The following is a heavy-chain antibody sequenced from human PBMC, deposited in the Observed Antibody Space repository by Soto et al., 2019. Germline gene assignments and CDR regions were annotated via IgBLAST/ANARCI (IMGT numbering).Heavy chain of an antibody. J-gene: IGHJ6*02. Sequence: GGSLRLSCAASGFTFSSYGMHWVRQAPGKGLEWVAVIWYDGSNKYYADSVKGRFTISRDNSKNTLYLQMNSLRAEDTAVYYCARERPTHSLLEWLLEGYGMDVWGQGTTVTVYS. D-gene: IGHD3-3*01. CDR3: ARERPTHSLLEWLLEGYGMDV. CDR1: GFTFSSYG. CDR2: IWYDGSNK. V-gene: IGHV3-33*01.